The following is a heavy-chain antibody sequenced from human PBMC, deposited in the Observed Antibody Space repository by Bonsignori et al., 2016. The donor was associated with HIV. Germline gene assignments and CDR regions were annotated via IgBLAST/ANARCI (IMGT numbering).Heavy chain of an antibody. CDR3: ARPSSGVVSF. J-gene: IGHJ4*02. D-gene: IGHD5/OR15-5a*01. CDR2: INHSGVT. Sequence: QVQLHQWGAGLLKPSETLSLTCAVYGGSFSDYYWTWIRQPPGGGLEWIGEINHSGVTNYNPSLKSRVTISVDTSKNQFSLNLTSVTAADTAVYYCARPSSGVVSFWGPGNLVTVSS. CDR1: GGSFSDYY. V-gene: IGHV4-34*01.